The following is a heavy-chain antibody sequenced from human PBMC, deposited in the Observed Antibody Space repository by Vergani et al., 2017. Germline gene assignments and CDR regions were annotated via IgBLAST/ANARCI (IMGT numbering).Heavy chain of an antibody. CDR2: IWYDGSNK. V-gene: IGHV3-33*01. CDR3: AREHYDSSGRNNFDC. CDR1: GFTFSSYG. D-gene: IGHD3-22*01. J-gene: IGHJ4*02. Sequence: QVQLVASGGGVVQPGRSLRLSCAASGFTFSSYGMHWVRQAPGKGLEWVAVIWYDGSNKYYADSVKGRFTISRDNSKNTLYLQMNSLRAEDTAVYYCAREHYDSSGRNNFDCWGQGTLVTVSS.